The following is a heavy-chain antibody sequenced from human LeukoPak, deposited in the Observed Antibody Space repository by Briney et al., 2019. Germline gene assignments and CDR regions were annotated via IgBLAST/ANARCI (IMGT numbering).Heavy chain of an antibody. V-gene: IGHV3-23*01. J-gene: IGHJ4*02. Sequence: GGSLRLSCAASGFTFSSYAMSWVRQAPGKVLEWVSAISGSGGSTYYADSVKGRFTISRDNSKNTLYLQMNSLRAEDTAVYYCAKWGRCSGGSCYYYFDYWGQGTLVTVSS. CDR1: GFTFSSYA. CDR3: AKWGRCSGGSCYYYFDY. D-gene: IGHD2-15*01. CDR2: ISGSGGST.